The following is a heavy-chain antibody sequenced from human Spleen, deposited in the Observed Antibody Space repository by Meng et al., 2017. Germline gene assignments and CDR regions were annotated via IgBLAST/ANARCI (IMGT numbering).Heavy chain of an antibody. CDR1: GYTFTGYG. V-gene: IGHV1-18*01. Sequence: ASVKVSCKTSGYTFTGYGISWVRQAPGQGLEWMGWTNGYNGNSNYAQKVQGRVTLTADPSTSTAYMELRSLRSDDTAVYYCAREAGFGEFFYYYAMDVWGQGTTVTVSS. D-gene: IGHD3-10*01. CDR2: TNGYNGNS. J-gene: IGHJ6*02. CDR3: AREAGFGEFFYYYAMDV.